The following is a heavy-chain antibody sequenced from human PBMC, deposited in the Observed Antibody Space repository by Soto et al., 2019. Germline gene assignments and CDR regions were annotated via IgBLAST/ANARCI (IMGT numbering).Heavy chain of an antibody. CDR2: VNPGNGTT. Sequence: XSVKVSCKASVYTFTSYYMHWVRQAPGQGLEWMGWVNPGNGTTSFAQKFQGRVTMTRDTSISTAYMELSGLRSDDTAMYYCARDTYANFGYWGQGTLVTVSS. CDR1: VYTFTSYY. D-gene: IGHD2-8*01. V-gene: IGHV1-2*02. CDR3: ARDTYANFGY. J-gene: IGHJ4*02.